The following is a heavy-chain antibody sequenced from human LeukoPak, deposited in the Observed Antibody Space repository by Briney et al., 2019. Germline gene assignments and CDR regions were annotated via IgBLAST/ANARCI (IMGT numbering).Heavy chain of an antibody. V-gene: IGHV4-4*02. CDR3: ARDNGYSYGYFDY. D-gene: IGHD5-18*01. CDR1: GDSISSSNW. J-gene: IGHJ4*02. Sequence: PSGTLSLTCAVSGDSISSSNWWSWVRQPPGKGLEWIGEIYHSGSTNYNPSLKSRVTISVDKSKNQSSLKLSSVTAADTAVYYCARDNGYSYGYFDYWGQGVLVTVSS. CDR2: IYHSGST.